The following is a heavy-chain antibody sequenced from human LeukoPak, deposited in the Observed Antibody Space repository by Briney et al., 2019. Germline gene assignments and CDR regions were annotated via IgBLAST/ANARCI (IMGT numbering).Heavy chain of an antibody. D-gene: IGHD3-10*01. V-gene: IGHV3-74*01. Sequence: GGSLRLSCAASGSTFSSYWIHWVRQAPGKGLVWVSRINSDGSSTSYADSVKGRYTISRDNAKNTLYLQMNSLRAEDTAVYYCARDPGLLLWFGELSSDAFDIWGQGTMVTVSS. CDR3: ARDPGLLLWFGELSSDAFDI. CDR1: GSTFSSYW. J-gene: IGHJ3*02. CDR2: INSDGSST.